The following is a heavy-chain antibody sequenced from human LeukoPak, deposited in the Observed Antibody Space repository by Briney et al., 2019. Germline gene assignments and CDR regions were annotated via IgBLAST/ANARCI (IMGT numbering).Heavy chain of an antibody. J-gene: IGHJ6*03. CDR2: IYPGDSDT. Sequence: PGESLKISCKGSGYKFTTYWIGWVRQMPGKGLEWMGIIYPGDSDTTYSPSFQGQVTISADKSISTAYLQWSSLKASDTAMYYCARHSRGIAVAAYYYYMDVWGKGTTVTVSS. CDR1: GYKFTTYW. CDR3: ARHSRGIAVAAYYYYMDV. V-gene: IGHV5-51*01. D-gene: IGHD6-19*01.